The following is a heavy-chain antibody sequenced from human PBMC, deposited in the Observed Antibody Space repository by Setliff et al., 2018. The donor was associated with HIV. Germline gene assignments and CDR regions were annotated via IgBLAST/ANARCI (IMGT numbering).Heavy chain of an antibody. CDR3: ECCNSDDGYFDN. V-gene: IGHV4-30-4*08. J-gene: IGHJ4*02. CDR1: GASVSSGGFY. CDR2: IYYTGST. D-gene: IGHD1-1*01. Sequence: KASETLSLTCTVSGASVSSGGFYWSWIRQPPGKGLEWIGYIYYTGSTYYNPSLKSRVTISLDTSRNQFSLKLSSVTAADTAVYYCECCNSDDGYFDNWGQGALVTVSS.